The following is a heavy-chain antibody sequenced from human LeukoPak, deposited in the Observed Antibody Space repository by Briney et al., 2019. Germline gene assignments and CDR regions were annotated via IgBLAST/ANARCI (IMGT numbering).Heavy chain of an antibody. V-gene: IGHV3-53*01. CDR2: IYSGGST. Sequence: GGSLRLSCAASGFTVSSNYMSWVRQAPGKGLEWVSVIYSGGSTYYADSVKGRFTISRDNSKNTLYLQMNSLRAEDTAVYYCARLTAAGRVWFDPWGQGTLVNVSS. D-gene: IGHD6-13*01. J-gene: IGHJ5*02. CDR3: ARLTAAGRVWFDP. CDR1: GFTVSSNY.